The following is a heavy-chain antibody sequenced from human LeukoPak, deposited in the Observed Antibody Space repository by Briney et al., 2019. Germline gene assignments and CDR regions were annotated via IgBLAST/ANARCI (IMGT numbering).Heavy chain of an antibody. J-gene: IGHJ3*02. CDR1: GYTFTGYY. CDR3: ARDLRGIAAHDAFDI. Sequence: ASVKVSCKASGYTFTGYYMHWVRQAPGQGLEWMGRINPNSGGTNYAQKFQGRVTMTRDTSISTAYMELSRLRSDDTAVYYCARDLRGIAAHDAFDIWGQGTMVAVSS. V-gene: IGHV1-2*06. D-gene: IGHD6-13*01. CDR2: INPNSGGT.